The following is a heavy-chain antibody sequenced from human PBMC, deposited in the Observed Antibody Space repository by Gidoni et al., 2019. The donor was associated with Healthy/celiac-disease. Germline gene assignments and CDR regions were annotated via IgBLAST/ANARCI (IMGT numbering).Heavy chain of an antibody. D-gene: IGHD2-2*02. Sequence: QVQLVQSGAEVKKPGSSVKVSCKASGGTFSRYAISWVRQAPGQGLEWMGGIIPIFGTANYAQKFQGRVTITADESTSTAYMELSSLRSEDTAVYDCAEPAAIRVENYYYYMDVWGKGTTVTVSS. CDR1: GGTFSRYA. CDR2: IIPIFGTA. CDR3: AEPAAIRVENYYYYMDV. J-gene: IGHJ6*03. V-gene: IGHV1-69*01.